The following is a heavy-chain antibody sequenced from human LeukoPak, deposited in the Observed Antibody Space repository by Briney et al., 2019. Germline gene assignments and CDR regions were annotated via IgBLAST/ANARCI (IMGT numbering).Heavy chain of an antibody. Sequence: PSETLSLTCTVSGGSISSYYWSWIRQPPGKGLEWIGYIYYSGSTNYNPSLKSRVTMSVDTSKNQFSLKLSSVTAADTAVYYCASEDDFWSGYYDYWGQGTLVTVSS. CDR2: IYYSGST. CDR3: ASEDDFWSGYYDY. J-gene: IGHJ4*02. D-gene: IGHD3-3*01. V-gene: IGHV4-59*12. CDR1: GGSISSYY.